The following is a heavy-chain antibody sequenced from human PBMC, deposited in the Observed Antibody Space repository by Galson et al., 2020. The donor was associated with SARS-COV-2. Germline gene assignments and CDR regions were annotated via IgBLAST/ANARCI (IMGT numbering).Heavy chain of an antibody. CDR2: ISYDGSNK. V-gene: IGHV3-30*04. Sequence: GESLKISCAASGFTFSSYAMHWVRHAPGKGLEWVAVISYDGSNKYYADSVKGRFTISRDNSKNTLYLQMNSLRAEDTAVYYCARDGDTQTPLWFGELLIDYFDYWGQGTLVTVSS. CDR1: GFTFSSYA. D-gene: IGHD3-10*01. J-gene: IGHJ4*02. CDR3: ARDGDTQTPLWFGELLIDYFDY.